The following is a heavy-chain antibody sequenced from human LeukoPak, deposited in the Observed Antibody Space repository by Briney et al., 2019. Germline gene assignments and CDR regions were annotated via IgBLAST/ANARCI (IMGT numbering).Heavy chain of an antibody. V-gene: IGHV1-46*01. J-gene: IGHJ4*02. D-gene: IGHD6-25*01. CDR3: ARTLAAEGVDY. CDR1: GYTFTSYY. Sequence: ASVKVSCKASGYTFTSYYIHWVRQAPGQGLEWMGIINPSGGSTSYAQKFQGRVTMTRDTSTSTVYMELSSLRSEDTAVYYCARTLAAEGVDYWGQGTLVTVFS. CDR2: INPSGGST.